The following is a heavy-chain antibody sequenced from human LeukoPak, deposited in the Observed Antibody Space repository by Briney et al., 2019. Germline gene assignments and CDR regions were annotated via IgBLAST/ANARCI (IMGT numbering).Heavy chain of an antibody. D-gene: IGHD1-1*01. Sequence: SGTLSLTCTVSGGYIISRSHYWGWIRQPPGKGLEWIGSVYYSGNTYYNPSLKTRATISIDTPTSKNQFSLTLSSVTAADTAVYYCARHHAEILVPNDWGQGTLVTVSS. J-gene: IGHJ4*02. V-gene: IGHV4-39*01. CDR2: VYYSGNT. CDR3: ARHHAEILVPND. CDR1: GGYIISRSHY.